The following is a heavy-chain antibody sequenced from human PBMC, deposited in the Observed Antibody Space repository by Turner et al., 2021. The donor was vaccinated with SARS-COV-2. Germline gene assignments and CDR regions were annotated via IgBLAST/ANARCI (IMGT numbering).Heavy chain of an antibody. J-gene: IGHJ6*02. CDR1: GVTVSSNY. D-gene: IGHD3-10*01. V-gene: IGHV3-53*01. CDR3: ARGGHYYYGLDV. CDR2: IYSGGST. Sequence: EVQLVESGGGLIQPGGSLRLSCAASGVTVSSNYMSWVRQAPGKGLEWVSVIYSGGSTFYSDSVKGRFTISRDNSKNTLYLQMNSVRAEDTAVYYCARGGHYYYGLDVWGQGTTVTVSS.